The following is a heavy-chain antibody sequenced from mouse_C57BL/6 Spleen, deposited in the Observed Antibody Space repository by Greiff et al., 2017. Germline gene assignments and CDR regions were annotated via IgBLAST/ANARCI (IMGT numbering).Heavy chain of an antibody. CDR2: IDPSDSYT. CDR3: ARRLPMIRGWLAY. CDR1: GYTFTSYW. J-gene: IGHJ3*01. V-gene: IGHV1-69*01. Sequence: QVQLQQPGAELVMPGASVKLSCKASGYTFTSYWMHWVKQRPGQGLEWIGEIDPSDSYTNYNQKFKGKSTLTVDKSSCTAYMQLSSRTSEDSAVDYCARRLPMIRGWLAYWGQGTLVTVSA. D-gene: IGHD2-4*01.